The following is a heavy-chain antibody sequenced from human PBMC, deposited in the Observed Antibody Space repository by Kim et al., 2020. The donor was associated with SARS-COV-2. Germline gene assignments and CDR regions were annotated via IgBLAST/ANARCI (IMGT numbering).Heavy chain of an antibody. CDR3: ATDFAYGSGSYPRFDY. V-gene: IGHV1-24*01. D-gene: IGHD3-10*01. J-gene: IGHJ4*02. CDR2: FDPEDGET. Sequence: ASVKVSCKVSGYTLTELSMHWVRQAPGKGLEWMRGFDPEDGETIYAQKFQGRVTMTEDTSTDTAYMELSSLRSEDTAVYYCATDFAYGSGSYPRFDYWGQGTLVTVSS. CDR1: GYTLTELS.